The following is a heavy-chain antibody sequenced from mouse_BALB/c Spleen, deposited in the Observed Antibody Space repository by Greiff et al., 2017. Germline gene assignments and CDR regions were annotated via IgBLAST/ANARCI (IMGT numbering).Heavy chain of an antibody. D-gene: IGHD1-1*01. V-gene: IGHV1-7*01. CDR2: INPSTGYT. CDR3: ARLGTTGPFDY. Sequence: VQLQQSGAELAKPGASVKMSCKASGYTFTSYWMHWVKQRPGQGLEWIGYINPSTGYTEYNQKFKDKATLTADKSSSTAYMQLSSLTSEDSAVYYCARLGTTGPFDYWGQGTTLTVSS. CDR1: GYTFTSYW. J-gene: IGHJ2*01.